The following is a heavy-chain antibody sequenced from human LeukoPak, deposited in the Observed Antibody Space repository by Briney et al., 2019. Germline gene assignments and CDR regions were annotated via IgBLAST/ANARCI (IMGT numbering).Heavy chain of an antibody. V-gene: IGHV4-34*01. J-gene: IGHJ5*02. CDR1: GGSFSGYY. CDR2: INHSGST. CDR3: ARGRHYGSGSWNNWFDP. D-gene: IGHD3-10*01. Sequence: SETLSLTCAVYGGSFSGYYWSWIRQPPGKGLEWIGEINHSGSTNYNPSLKSRVTISVDTSKNQFSLKLSSVTAADTAVYYCARGRHYGSGSWNNWFDPWGQRTLVTVSS.